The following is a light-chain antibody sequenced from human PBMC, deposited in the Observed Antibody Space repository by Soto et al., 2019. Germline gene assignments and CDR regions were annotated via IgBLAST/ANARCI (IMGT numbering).Light chain of an antibody. CDR1: QSVSSN. Sequence: EIVMTQSPATLSVSPGERATLSCRASQSVSSNLAWYQHKPGQAPRLLIYGASTRATGIPARFGGSGSGIEFTLTISSLQSEDFAVYYCQQYSDYITFGQGTRLEIK. V-gene: IGKV3-15*01. CDR3: QQYSDYIT. CDR2: GAS. J-gene: IGKJ5*01.